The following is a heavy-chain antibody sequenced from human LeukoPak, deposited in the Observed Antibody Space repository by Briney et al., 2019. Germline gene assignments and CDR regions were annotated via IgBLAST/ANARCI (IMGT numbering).Heavy chain of an antibody. CDR2: IYTSGST. CDR1: GGSISSYY. CDR3: ARLDGRFGEFSRYGMDV. Sequence: SETLSLTCTVSGGSISSYYWSWIRQPAGKGLEWIGRIYTSGSTNCNPSLKSRVTMSVDTSKNQFSLKLSSVTAADTAVYYCARLDGRFGEFSRYGMDVWGQGTTVTVSS. J-gene: IGHJ6*02. D-gene: IGHD3-10*01. V-gene: IGHV4-4*07.